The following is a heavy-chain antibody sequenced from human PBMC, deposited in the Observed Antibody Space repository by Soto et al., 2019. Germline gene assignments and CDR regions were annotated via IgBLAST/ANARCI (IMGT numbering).Heavy chain of an antibody. CDR1: GGSISSGGYS. CDR2: IYHSGST. D-gene: IGHD2-15*01. CDR3: ASFTRRFRSAGGDAFDI. Sequence: QLQLQESGSGLVKPSQTLSLTCAVSGGSISSGGYSWSWIRQPPGTGLEWIGYIYHSGSTYYIPSLKCPLTIAGGRSKHHFCLTLSSVTAADTVVYYCASFTRRFRSAGGDAFDIWGQGTMVTVSS. J-gene: IGHJ3*02. V-gene: IGHV4-30-2*01.